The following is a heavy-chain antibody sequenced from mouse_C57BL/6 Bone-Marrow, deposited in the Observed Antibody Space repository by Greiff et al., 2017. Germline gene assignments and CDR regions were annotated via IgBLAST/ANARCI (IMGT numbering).Heavy chain of an antibody. V-gene: IGHV5-12*01. CDR2: ISNGGGST. D-gene: IGHD1-1*01. CDR1: GFTFSDYY. Sequence: EVKVVESGGGLVQPGGSLKLSCAASGFTFSDYYMYWVRQTPEKRLEWVAYISNGGGSTYYPDTVKGRFTISRDNAKNTLYLQMSRLKSEETAMYYCARHENYYYGSLDYWGQGTTLTVSS. J-gene: IGHJ2*01. CDR3: ARHENYYYGSLDY.